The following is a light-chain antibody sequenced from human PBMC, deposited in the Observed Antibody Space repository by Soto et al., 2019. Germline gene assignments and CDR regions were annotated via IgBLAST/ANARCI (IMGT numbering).Light chain of an antibody. CDR3: QQRTTGT. CDR2: DAS. CDR1: QSISNF. J-gene: IGKJ4*01. Sequence: EIVLTQSPATLSLSPGDSATLSCRASQSISNFLAWYQQKPGQAPRLLIYDASHRVTGVPGRFSGSGSGTDVTLTISSLEPDDFAVYHCQQRTTGTFGGGTKVEI. V-gene: IGKV3-11*01.